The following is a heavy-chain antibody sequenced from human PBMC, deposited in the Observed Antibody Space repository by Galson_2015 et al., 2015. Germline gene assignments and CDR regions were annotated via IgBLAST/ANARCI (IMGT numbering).Heavy chain of an antibody. CDR3: AHTAGSGRYPPINYHYYYTDV. CDR2: IYWDDDK. D-gene: IGHD6-19*01. V-gene: IGHV2-5*02. CDR1: GFSLSTSGVG. J-gene: IGHJ6*03. Sequence: PALVKPTPTLTLTCTFSGFSLSTSGVGVGWIRQPPGKALEWLALIYWDDDKRYSPSLKSRLTITKDTSKNQVVLRMTNMDPVDTATYYCAHTAGSGRYPPINYHYYYTDVWGKGTPVPVS.